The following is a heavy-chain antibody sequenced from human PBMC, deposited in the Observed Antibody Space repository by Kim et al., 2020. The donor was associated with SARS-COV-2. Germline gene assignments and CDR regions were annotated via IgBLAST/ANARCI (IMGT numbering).Heavy chain of an antibody. J-gene: IGHJ4*02. CDR2: ISGDGGST. CDR3: AKGVAWDYGDEHFDY. CDR1: GFTFDAYA. D-gene: IGHD4-17*01. V-gene: IGHV3-43*02. Sequence: GGSLRLSCAASGFTFDAYAMHWVRQAPGKGLEWVSLISGDGGSTYYADSVKGRFTISRDNSKNSLYLQMNSLRTEDTALYYCAKGVAWDYGDEHFDYWGQGTLVTVSS.